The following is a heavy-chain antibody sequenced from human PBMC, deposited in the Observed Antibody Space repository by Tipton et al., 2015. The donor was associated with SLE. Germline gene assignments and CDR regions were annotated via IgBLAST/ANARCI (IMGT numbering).Heavy chain of an antibody. CDR2: INHSGIT. Sequence: TLSLTCTVYGGSFSGYYWTWIRQPPGKGLEWIGEINHSGITKYNPSLKSRVTISVDTSKNQFSLKLSSVTAADTAVYYCARDRGDYEGYYFDYWGQGTLVTVSS. J-gene: IGHJ4*02. D-gene: IGHD4-17*01. CDR3: ARDRGDYEGYYFDY. V-gene: IGHV4-34*01. CDR1: GGSFSGYY.